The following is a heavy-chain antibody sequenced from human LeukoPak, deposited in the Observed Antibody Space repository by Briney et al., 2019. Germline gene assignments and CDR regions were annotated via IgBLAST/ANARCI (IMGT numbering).Heavy chain of an antibody. V-gene: IGHV3-21*01. Sequence: PGGSLRLSCAASGFSFSSYEMNWVRQAPGKGLEWVSSISSSSSYIYYADSVEGRFTISRDNAKNSLYLQMNSLRAEDTAVYYCARGGGSYDFWSGYDYWGQGTLVTAPS. CDR2: ISSSSSYI. CDR3: ARGGGSYDFWSGYDY. J-gene: IGHJ4*02. D-gene: IGHD3-3*01. CDR1: GFSFSSYE.